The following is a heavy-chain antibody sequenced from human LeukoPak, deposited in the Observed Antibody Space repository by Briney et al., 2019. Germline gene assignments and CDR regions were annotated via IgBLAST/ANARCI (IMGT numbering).Heavy chain of an antibody. V-gene: IGHV3-33*01. Sequence: GGSLRLSCAASGFTFSSYGMHWVRQAPGKGLEWMALIWSDGTNEKYADSVKGRFTISRDNSKNTLYLQMNGLRAEDTAVYYCARDSRGPDGDFDYWGQGTLVTVSS. CDR3: ARDSRGPDGDFDY. CDR2: IWSDGTNE. D-gene: IGHD5-24*01. J-gene: IGHJ4*02. CDR1: GFTFSSYG.